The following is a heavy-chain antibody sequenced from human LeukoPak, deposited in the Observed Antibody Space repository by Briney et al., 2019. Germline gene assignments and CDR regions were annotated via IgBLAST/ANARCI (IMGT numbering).Heavy chain of an antibody. CDR1: GFXLSTFW. J-gene: IGHJ4*02. Sequence: PGGSLRLSCAASGFXLSTFWINWVRQAPGKGLEWVANINQDGSVKKYVDTVKGRFSISTDNTKNALYIHMDRLRAENTALYFCSGGSGWWIERWGQGALVTVSS. CDR3: SGGSGWWIER. V-gene: IGHV3-7*04. D-gene: IGHD2-15*01. CDR2: INQDGSVK.